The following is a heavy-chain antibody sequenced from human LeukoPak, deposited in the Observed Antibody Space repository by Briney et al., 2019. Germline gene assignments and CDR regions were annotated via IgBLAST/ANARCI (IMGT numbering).Heavy chain of an antibody. D-gene: IGHD3-10*01. J-gene: IGHJ6*03. CDR1: GYTFTSYG. V-gene: IGHV1-18*01. CDR2: ISAYNGNT. CDR3: ARDKFPYYYGSGSYMDV. Sequence: ASVKVSCKASGYTFTSYGISWVRQAPGQGLEWMGWISAYNGNTNYAQKLQGRVTMTTDTSTSTAYMELSSLRSEDTAVYYCARDKFPYYYGSGSYMDVWGKGTTVTISS.